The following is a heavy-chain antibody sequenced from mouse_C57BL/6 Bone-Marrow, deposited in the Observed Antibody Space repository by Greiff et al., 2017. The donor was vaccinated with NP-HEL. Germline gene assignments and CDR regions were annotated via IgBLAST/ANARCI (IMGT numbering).Heavy chain of an antibody. CDR2: IYPGDGDT. CDR1: GYAFSSYW. D-gene: IGHD1-1*01. J-gene: IGHJ4*01. Sequence: VQLQESGAELVKPGASVKISCKASGYAFSSYWMNWVKQRPGKGLEWIGQIYPGDGDTNYNGKFKGKATLTADKSSSTAYMQLSSLTSEDSAVYFCARSDTTVVATRGDYYAMDYWGQGTSVTVSS. V-gene: IGHV1-80*01. CDR3: ARSDTTVVATRGDYYAMDY.